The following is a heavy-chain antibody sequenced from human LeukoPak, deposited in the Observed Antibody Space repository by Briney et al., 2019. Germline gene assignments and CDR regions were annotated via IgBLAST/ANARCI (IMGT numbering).Heavy chain of an antibody. J-gene: IGHJ4*02. Sequence: PSETLSLTCTVSGGSISSYYWSWIRQPPGKGLEWIGYIYYSGSTNYNPSLKSRVTISVDTSKNQFSLKLSSVTAADTAVYYCASLIAAAGISWGQGTLVTVSS. D-gene: IGHD6-13*01. CDR1: GGSISSYY. V-gene: IGHV4-59*08. CDR2: IYYSGST. CDR3: ASLIAAAGIS.